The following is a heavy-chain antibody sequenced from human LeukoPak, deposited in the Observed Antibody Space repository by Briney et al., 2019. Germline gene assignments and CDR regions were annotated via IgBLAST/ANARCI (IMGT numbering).Heavy chain of an antibody. CDR1: GLTFSSNA. D-gene: IGHD1-26*01. CDR2: VWYDGSNK. Sequence: GRSLRLSCAASGLTFSSNAIHWVRQAPGKGLEWVAVVWYDGSNKHYADSVKGRFTISRDNSKNTVYLQMNRLTAEDTAVYYCAKDGSAYSGSYIDYWGQGTLLTVSS. V-gene: IGHV3-33*06. CDR3: AKDGSAYSGSYIDY. J-gene: IGHJ4*02.